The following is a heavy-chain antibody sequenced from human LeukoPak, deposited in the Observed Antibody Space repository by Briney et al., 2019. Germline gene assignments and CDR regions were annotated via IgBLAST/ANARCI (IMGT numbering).Heavy chain of an antibody. V-gene: IGHV4-59*08. J-gene: IGHJ5*02. D-gene: IGHD6-13*01. CDR3: ARSGTGYSSSWYSP. Sequence: SETLSLTCTVSGGSISSYYWSWIRQPPGKGLEWIGYIYYSGSTNYNPSLKSRVTISVDTSKNQFSLKLSSVTAADTAVYYCARSGTGYSSSWYSPWGQGTLVTVSS. CDR1: GGSISSYY. CDR2: IYYSGST.